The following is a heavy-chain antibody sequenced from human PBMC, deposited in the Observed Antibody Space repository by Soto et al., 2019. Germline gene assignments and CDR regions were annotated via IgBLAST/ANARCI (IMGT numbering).Heavy chain of an antibody. D-gene: IGHD3-22*01. CDR2: IYYSGST. Sequence: PSETLSLTCTVSGGSISSGDYYWSWIRQPPGKGLEWIGYIYYSGSTYYNPSLKSRVTISVDTPKNQFSLKLSSVTAADTAVYYCARARPYTYDSSGWGFDYWGQGTLVTVSS. V-gene: IGHV4-30-4*01. CDR1: GGSISSGDYY. CDR3: ARARPYTYDSSGWGFDY. J-gene: IGHJ4*02.